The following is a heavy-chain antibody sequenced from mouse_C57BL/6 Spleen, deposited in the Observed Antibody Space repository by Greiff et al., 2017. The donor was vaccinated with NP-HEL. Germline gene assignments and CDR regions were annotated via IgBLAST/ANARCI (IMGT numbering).Heavy chain of an antibody. J-gene: IGHJ4*01. Sequence: EVQLQQSGPELVKPGASVKISCKASGYTFTDYYMNWVKQSHGKSLEWIGDIHPNNGGTSYNQKFKGKATLTVDKSSSTAYMELRSLTSEDSAVYCGAREGGSYAMDYWGQGTSVTVSS. V-gene: IGHV1-26*01. CDR1: GYTFTDYY. CDR3: AREGGSYAMDY. CDR2: IHPNNGGT.